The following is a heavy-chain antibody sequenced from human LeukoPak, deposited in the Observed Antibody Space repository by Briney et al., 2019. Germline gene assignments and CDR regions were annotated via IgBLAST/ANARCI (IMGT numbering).Heavy chain of an antibody. D-gene: IGHD2-15*01. CDR1: GGSHSGYY. CDR2: INHSGST. J-gene: IGHJ6*02. Sequence: SETLSLTCAVNGGSHSGYYWSRIRQPPGKGLEWIGEINHSGSTNYNPSLKSRVTISVDTSKNQFSLKLSSVTAADTAVYYCARVPYCSGGSCNYYYYYGMDVWGQGTTVTVSS. V-gene: IGHV4-34*01. CDR3: ARVPYCSGGSCNYYYYYGMDV.